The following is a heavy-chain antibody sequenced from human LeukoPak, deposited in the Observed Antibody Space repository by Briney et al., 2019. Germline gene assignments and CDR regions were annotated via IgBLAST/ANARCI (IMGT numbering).Heavy chain of an antibody. Sequence: NPGESLKISCKGSGYSFTSDWIGWVRQMPGEGLEWMGIIYPGDSDTRYSPSLQGQVTISADKSISTAYPQWSRRKASDTPMYYCARHEAGRRGESFDMWGQGTMVTVSS. V-gene: IGHV5-51*01. CDR1: GYSFTSDW. CDR3: ARHEAGRRGESFDM. CDR2: IYPGDSDT. D-gene: IGHD3-10*01. J-gene: IGHJ3*02.